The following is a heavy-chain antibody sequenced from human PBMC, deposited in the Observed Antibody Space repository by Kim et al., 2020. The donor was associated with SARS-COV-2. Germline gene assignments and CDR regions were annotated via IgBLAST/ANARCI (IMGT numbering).Heavy chain of an antibody. Sequence: GGSLRLSCAASGFIFSDFGMHWARQAPGKGLEWVAVISYDGSYRYYADSLKGRFTISRDNSKNTLYLQMNALRDEDTAVYYCANGQDSGGYWTDYYYLYAMDAWGQGTTVTVSS. V-gene: IGHV3-30*18. D-gene: IGHD3-22*01. CDR3: ANGQDSGGYWTDYYYLYAMDA. J-gene: IGHJ6*02. CDR1: GFIFSDFG. CDR2: ISYDGSYR.